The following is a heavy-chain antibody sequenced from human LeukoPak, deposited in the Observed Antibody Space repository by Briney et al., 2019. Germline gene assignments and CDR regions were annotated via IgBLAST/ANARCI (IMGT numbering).Heavy chain of an antibody. J-gene: IGHJ4*02. V-gene: IGHV4-4*07. CDR1: GGSMRTYY. Sequence: PSETLSLTCTVSGGSMRTYYWSWIRQPAGKGLEWTGRIYTSGTTNYNPSLKSRVTMSVDTSKNQFSLKLSSVTAADTAVYYCARAECGSDCYYFDYWGQGTLVTVSS. CDR2: IYTSGTT. D-gene: IGHD2-21*01. CDR3: ARAECGSDCYYFDY.